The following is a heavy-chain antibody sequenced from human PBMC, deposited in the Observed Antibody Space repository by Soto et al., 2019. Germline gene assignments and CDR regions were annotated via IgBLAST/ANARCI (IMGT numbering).Heavy chain of an antibody. Sequence: VQLMQSGAEVKKPGSSVKVSCKASGGTFSSHSINWVRQAPGQGLEWMGGVISLFGTANYAHNFKGRVTITADQSTVTAYMELNSLISDDTAVYYCAREVGYGDFSAALLDWGQGTLVTVSS. CDR2: VISLFGTA. CDR1: GGTFSSHS. J-gene: IGHJ4*02. V-gene: IGHV1-69*01. D-gene: IGHD4-17*01. CDR3: AREVGYGDFSAALLD.